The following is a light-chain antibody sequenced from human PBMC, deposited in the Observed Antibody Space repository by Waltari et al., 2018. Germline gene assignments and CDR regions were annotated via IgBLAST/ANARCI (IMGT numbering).Light chain of an antibody. CDR1: NNDVGTYDL. CDR2: QGT. J-gene: IGLJ3*02. CDR3: CSYAGTWL. V-gene: IGLV2-23*01. Sequence: QSALTQPASMSASPGQSITISCTATNNDVGTYDLVSWYQQPPGRAPKLLIFQGTKRPSYVSGRFSGSKSADTASLTISGLQPEDEADYYCCSYAGTWLFGGGTKVTVL.